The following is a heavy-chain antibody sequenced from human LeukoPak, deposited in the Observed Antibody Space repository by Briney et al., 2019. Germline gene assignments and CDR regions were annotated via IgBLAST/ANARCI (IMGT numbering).Heavy chain of an antibody. CDR1: GFTFITYG. CDR2: IWHDGSYK. V-gene: IGHV3-33*01. CDR3: AREYYDSSDYPRQHYFDY. Sequence: PGGSLRLSCAASGFTFITYGMHWVRQAPGKGLEWVALIWHDGSYKCYADSVKGRFTISRDNSKNTLYLQMNSLRAEDTAVYYCAREYYDSSDYPRQHYFDYWGQGTLVTVSS. J-gene: IGHJ4*02. D-gene: IGHD3-22*01.